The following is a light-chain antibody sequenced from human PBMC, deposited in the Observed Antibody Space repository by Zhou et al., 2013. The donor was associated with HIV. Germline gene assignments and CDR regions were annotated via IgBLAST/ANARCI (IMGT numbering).Light chain of an antibody. CDR2: GAS. CDR1: QSVSSRY. V-gene: IGKV3-20*01. J-gene: IGKJ1*01. CDR3: QHYNYWPPWT. Sequence: EIVLTQSPGTLSLSPGERATLSCRASQSVSSRYLAWYQQKPGQAPRLLIYGASSRAPGIPDRFSGSGSGTDFTLTISRLEPEDFAVYSCQHYNYWPPWTFGQGTEVEIK.